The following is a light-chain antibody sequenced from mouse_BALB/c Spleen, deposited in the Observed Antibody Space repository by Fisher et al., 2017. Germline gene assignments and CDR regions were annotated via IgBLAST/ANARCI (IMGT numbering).Light chain of an antibody. J-gene: IGKJ1*01. CDR2: GIS. Sequence: IVMTQSTAIMSASPGEKVTMTCNASSSVSYMYWYQQKPGSSPKIWIYGISNLAPGVPARFSGSGSGNSYSLTISSMEGEDAATYYCHQRSSYPWTFGGGTKLEIK. CDR3: HQRSSYPWT. CDR1: SSVSY. V-gene: IGKV4-70*01.